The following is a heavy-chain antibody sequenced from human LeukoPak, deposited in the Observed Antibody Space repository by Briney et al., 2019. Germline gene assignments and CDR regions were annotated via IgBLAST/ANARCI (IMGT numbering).Heavy chain of an antibody. CDR3: ARVKGAWFGELFTY. CDR1: GYTFTSYG. V-gene: IGHV1-2*02. Sequence: GASVKVSCKASGYTFTSYGISWVRQAPGQGLEWMGWINPNSGGTNYTQKFQGRVTMTRDTSISTAYMELSRLRSDDTAVYYCARVKGAWFGELFTYWGQGTLVTVSS. D-gene: IGHD3-10*01. CDR2: INPNSGGT. J-gene: IGHJ4*02.